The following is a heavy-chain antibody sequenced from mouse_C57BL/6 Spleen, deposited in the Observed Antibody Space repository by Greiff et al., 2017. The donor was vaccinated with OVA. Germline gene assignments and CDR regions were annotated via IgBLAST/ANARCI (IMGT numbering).Heavy chain of an antibody. J-gene: IGHJ2*01. D-gene: IGHD6-1*01. CDR1: GYTFTSYW. Sequence: VQLQQPGAELVKPGASVKLSCKASGYTFTSYWMPWVKQRPGQGLEWIGMIHPNSGSPNYNEKFKIKATLTVDKSFSTAYMQLSSLTSEDSAVYYCARRRPSPPHYFDYWGQGTTLTVSS. V-gene: IGHV1-64*01. CDR3: ARRRPSPPHYFDY. CDR2: IHPNSGSP.